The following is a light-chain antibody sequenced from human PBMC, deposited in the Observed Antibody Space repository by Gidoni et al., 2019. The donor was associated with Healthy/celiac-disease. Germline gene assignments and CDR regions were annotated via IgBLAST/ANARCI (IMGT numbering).Light chain of an antibody. Sequence: QSALTQPASVSGSPGQSIPISCTGTSSDVGGYTYVSWYQQHPGKAPKLMIYDVSNRPSGVSNRFSGSKSGNTASLTISGLQAEDEADYYCSSYTSSSTLRVFGTGTKVTVL. CDR1: SSDVGGYTY. V-gene: IGLV2-14*01. J-gene: IGLJ1*01. CDR2: DVS. CDR3: SSYTSSSTLRV.